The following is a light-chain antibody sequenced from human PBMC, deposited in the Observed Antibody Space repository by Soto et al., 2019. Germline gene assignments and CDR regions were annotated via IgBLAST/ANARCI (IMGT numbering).Light chain of an antibody. CDR2: AAS. J-gene: IGKJ1*01. CDR3: QQSYSTRWT. CDR1: QNISSY. V-gene: IGKV1-39*01. Sequence: DIQMTQSPSSQSASVGDRVTITCRASQNISSYLNWYQQKPGKAPKLLIYAASSLQSGVPSRFSGSGSGTDFTLTISSLQPEDFATYYCQQSYSTRWTFGQGTKVEIK.